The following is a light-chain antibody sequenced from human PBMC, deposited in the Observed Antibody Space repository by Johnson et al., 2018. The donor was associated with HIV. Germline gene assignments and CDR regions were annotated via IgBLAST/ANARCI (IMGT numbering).Light chain of an antibody. J-gene: IGLJ1*01. CDR1: SSNIGNNY. Sequence: QSVLSQPPSVSAAPGQKVTISCSGSSSNIGNNYVCWYRQLPGTAPQLLIYENNKRPSGIPDRFSGSKSATSATLGITGLQTGDEADYYCGTWDSSLGTYVFGTGTKVTVL. V-gene: IGLV1-51*02. CDR3: GTWDSSLGTYV. CDR2: ENN.